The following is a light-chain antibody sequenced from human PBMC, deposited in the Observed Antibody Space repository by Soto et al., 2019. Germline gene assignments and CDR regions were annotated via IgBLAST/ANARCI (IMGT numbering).Light chain of an antibody. CDR3: QQYNSYSST. CDR1: QSIGNW. V-gene: IGKV1-5*01. J-gene: IGKJ1*01. CDR2: DAS. Sequence: DIQMTQSPSTLSASVGDRVTITCRASQSIGNWLAWYQQKPGKAPKLLIYDASSLESGVPSRFSGSGSGTEFTLTISSLQPDDFATYYCQQYNSYSSTFGHGTKGISN.